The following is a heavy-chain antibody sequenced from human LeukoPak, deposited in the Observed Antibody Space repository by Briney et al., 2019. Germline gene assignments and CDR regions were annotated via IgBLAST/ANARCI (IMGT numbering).Heavy chain of an antibody. CDR2: IYYSGST. Sequence: GSLRLSCAASGFTFSSYWMSWIRQPPGKGLEWIGYIYYSGSTNYNPSLKSRVTISVDTSKNQFSLKLSSVTAADTAVYYCARVGPYSWVGHFDYWGQGTLVTVSS. V-gene: IGHV4-59*01. CDR3: ARVGPYSWVGHFDY. CDR1: GFTFSSYW. D-gene: IGHD5-18*01. J-gene: IGHJ4*02.